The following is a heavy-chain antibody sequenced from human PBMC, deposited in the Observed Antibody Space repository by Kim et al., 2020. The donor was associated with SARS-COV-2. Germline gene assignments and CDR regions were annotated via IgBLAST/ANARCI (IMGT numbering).Heavy chain of an antibody. CDR3: ASLRRITIFGVVIIDAFDI. CDR1: GGSISSYY. Sequence: SETLSLTCTVSGGSISSYYWSWIRQPPGKGLEWIGYIYYSGSTNYNPSLKSRVTISVDTSKNQFSLKLSSVTAADTAVYYCASLRRITIFGVVIIDAFDIWGQGTMVTVSS. J-gene: IGHJ3*02. D-gene: IGHD3-3*01. V-gene: IGHV4-59*08. CDR2: IYYSGST.